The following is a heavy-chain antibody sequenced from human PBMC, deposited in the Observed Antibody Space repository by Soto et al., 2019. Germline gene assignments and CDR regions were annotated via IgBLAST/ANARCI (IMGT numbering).Heavy chain of an antibody. CDR1: GFTFSSYS. CDR2: ISSSSYI. CDR3: TRGPDTVNPKYYWFDP. D-gene: IGHD2-2*01. J-gene: IGHJ5*02. Sequence: GGSLRLSCAASGFTFSSYSMNWVRQAPGKGLEWVSSISSSSYIYYADSVKGRFTISRDNAKNSLYLQMNSLRSEDTAVYFCTRGPDTVNPKYYWFDPWGQGTLVTVSS. V-gene: IGHV3-21*04.